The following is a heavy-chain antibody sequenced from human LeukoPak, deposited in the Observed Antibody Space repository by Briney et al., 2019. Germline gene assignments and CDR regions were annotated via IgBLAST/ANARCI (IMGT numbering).Heavy chain of an antibody. Sequence: ASVKVSCKASGYTFTGYYIHWVRQAPGQGLERMGQINPNNGDADYAQKFQGRVAMTWDTSINTAYMELSWLRSDDTAVYYCARGGLDVWGQGTTVTVSS. CDR1: GYTFTGYY. V-gene: IGHV1-2*06. CDR2: INPNNGDA. J-gene: IGHJ6*02. CDR3: ARGGLDV.